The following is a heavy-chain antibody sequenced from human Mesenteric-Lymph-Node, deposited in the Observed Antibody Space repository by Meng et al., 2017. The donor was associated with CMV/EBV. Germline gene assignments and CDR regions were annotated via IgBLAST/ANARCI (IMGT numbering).Heavy chain of an antibody. Sequence: GESLKISCAASGFTFSSYSMNWVRQAPGKGLEWVSSISSSSNYIYYADSVKGRFTISRDNSKNTLYLQMNSLRAEDTAVYYCARLLRARRGNSFDPWGQGTLVTVSS. J-gene: IGHJ5*02. CDR2: ISSSSNYI. V-gene: IGHV3-21*01. CDR3: ARLLRARRGNSFDP. D-gene: IGHD6-6*01. CDR1: GFTFSSYS.